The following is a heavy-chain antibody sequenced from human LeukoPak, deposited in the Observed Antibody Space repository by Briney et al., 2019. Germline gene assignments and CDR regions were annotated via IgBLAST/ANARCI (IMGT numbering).Heavy chain of an antibody. Sequence: GGSLRLSCAAPGFTFSSYSMNWVRQAPGKGLEWVSSISSSSSYIYYADSVKGRFTISRDNAKNSLYLQMNSLRAEDTAVYYCARDRWELTFDYWGQGTLVTVSS. J-gene: IGHJ4*02. D-gene: IGHD1-26*01. CDR2: ISSSSSYI. CDR3: ARDRWELTFDY. CDR1: GFTFSSYS. V-gene: IGHV3-21*01.